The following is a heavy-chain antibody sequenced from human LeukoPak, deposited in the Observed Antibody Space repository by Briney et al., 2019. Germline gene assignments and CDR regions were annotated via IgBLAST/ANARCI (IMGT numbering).Heavy chain of an antibody. J-gene: IGHJ6*02. Sequence: PSQTLSLTCTVSGGSISSGGYYWSWIRQHPGKGLEWIGYIYYSGSTYYNPSLKSRVTISVDTSKNQFSLKLSSVTAADTAVYYCARGGIVVVPAAIFRPSYYYYGMDVWGQGTTVTVSS. D-gene: IGHD2-2*01. V-gene: IGHV4-31*03. CDR2: IYYSGST. CDR1: GGSISSGGYY. CDR3: ARGGIVVVPAAIFRPSYYYYGMDV.